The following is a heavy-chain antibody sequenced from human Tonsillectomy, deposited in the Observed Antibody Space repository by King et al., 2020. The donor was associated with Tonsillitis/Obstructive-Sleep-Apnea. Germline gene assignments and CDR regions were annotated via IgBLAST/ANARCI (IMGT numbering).Heavy chain of an antibody. CDR3: ARDSRRPYYYDSSGYYYPPGDYMDV. Sequence: VQLVESGRGLVQPGGSLRLSCAASGFTFSSYWMHWVRQAPGKGLVWVSRINSDGSSTSYADSVKGRFTISRDNAKNTLYLQMNSLRAEDTAVYYCARDSRRPYYYDSSGYYYPPGDYMDVWGKGTTVTVSS. J-gene: IGHJ6*03. V-gene: IGHV3-74*01. CDR1: GFTFSSYW. D-gene: IGHD3-22*01. CDR2: INSDGSST.